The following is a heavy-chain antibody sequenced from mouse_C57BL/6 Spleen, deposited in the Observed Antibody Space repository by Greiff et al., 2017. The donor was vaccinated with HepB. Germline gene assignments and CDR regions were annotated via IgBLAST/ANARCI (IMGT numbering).Heavy chain of an antibody. V-gene: IGHV1-82*01. CDR1: GYAFSSSW. CDR2: IYPGDGDT. D-gene: IGHD2-5*01. CDR3: EMGAYYSSSYAMDY. J-gene: IGHJ4*01. Sequence: VQLQQSGPELVKPGASVKLSCKASGYAFSSSWMNWVQQRPGKGLEWIGRIYPGDGDTNYNGKVKGKATLAADKASSTAYMQLSSLTSEDSAVYVCEMGAYYSSSYAMDYWGQGTAVTVSS.